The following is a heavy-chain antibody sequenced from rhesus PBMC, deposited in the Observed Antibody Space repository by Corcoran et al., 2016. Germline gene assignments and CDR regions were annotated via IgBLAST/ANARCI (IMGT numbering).Heavy chain of an antibody. CDR2: INGKTGSA. CDR3: TKHGGATFGS. Sequence: QVQLQESGPGLVKPSETLSLTCTVSGASISDDWWSWIRQSPGKGLEWIGQINGKTGSAQAASSLGSRVTISKDASKSQFSLKLASVTAADTAVYYCTKHGGATFGSWGQGFLVTVSS. CDR1: GASISDDW. V-gene: IGHV4-80*01. J-gene: IGHJ4*01. D-gene: IGHD1-38*01.